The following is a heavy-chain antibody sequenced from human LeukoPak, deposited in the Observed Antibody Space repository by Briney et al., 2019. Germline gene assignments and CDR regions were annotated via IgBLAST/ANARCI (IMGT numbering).Heavy chain of an antibody. CDR1: GGSFSSGSYY. CDR2: IYYSGST. V-gene: IGHV4-61*01. D-gene: IGHD3-16*01. J-gene: IGHJ4*02. Sequence: SETLSLTCTVSGGSFSSGSYYWRWLRQPPGMGLEWIGYIYYSGSTNYNPSLKSRVTISVDTSKNQFSLKLSTVTAADTAVYYCARDLLFGELGYWGQGTLVTVSS. CDR3: ARDLLFGELGY.